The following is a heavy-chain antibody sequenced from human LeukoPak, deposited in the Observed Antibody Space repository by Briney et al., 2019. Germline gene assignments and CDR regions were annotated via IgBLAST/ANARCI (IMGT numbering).Heavy chain of an antibody. CDR1: GGTFSRYS. J-gene: IGHJ4*02. V-gene: IGHV1-69*05. CDR2: IIPIFGTA. Sequence: SVKVSCKASGGTFSRYSISWVRQAPGQGLEWMGGIIPIFGTANYAQKFQGRVTIITDESTSTAYMELSSLRSEDTAVYYCARGEGVISVFVFDYWGQGTLVTVSS. D-gene: IGHD3-10*01. CDR3: ARGEGVISVFVFDY.